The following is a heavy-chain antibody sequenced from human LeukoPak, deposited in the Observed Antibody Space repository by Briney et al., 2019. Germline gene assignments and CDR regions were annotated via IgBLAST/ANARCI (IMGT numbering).Heavy chain of an antibody. J-gene: IGHJ5*02. CDR3: AREVRFGELDP. D-gene: IGHD3-10*01. V-gene: IGHV4-59*01. Sequence: SETLSLTCTVSGGSISSYYWSWIRQPPGKGLEWIGYIYYSGSTNYHPSLKSRVTISVDTSKNQFSLKLSSVTAADTAVYYCAREVRFGELDPWGQGTLVTVSS. CDR1: GGSISSYY. CDR2: IYYSGST.